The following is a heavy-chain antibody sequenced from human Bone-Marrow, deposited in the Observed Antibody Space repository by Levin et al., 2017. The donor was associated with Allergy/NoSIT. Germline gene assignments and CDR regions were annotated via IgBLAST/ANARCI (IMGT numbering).Heavy chain of an antibody. CDR2: IKHDGGER. Sequence: GGSLRLSCAASVFTFDAYWMTWVRQAPGKGLEWVAKIKHDGGERKYVDSVKGRFTIARDNAKNLLFLQMNSLRAEDTGVYYCARIYDSTGYYSGVGVFDIWGQGTMVTVSS. D-gene: IGHD3-22*01. CDR1: VFTFDAYW. CDR3: ARIYDSTGYYSGVGVFDI. V-gene: IGHV3-7*01. J-gene: IGHJ3*02.